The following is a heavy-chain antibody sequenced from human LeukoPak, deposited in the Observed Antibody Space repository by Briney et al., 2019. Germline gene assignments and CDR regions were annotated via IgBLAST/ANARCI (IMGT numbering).Heavy chain of an antibody. D-gene: IGHD3-22*01. Sequence: GGSLRLSCAASGFTFSSYGMHWVRQAPGKGLEWVAFIRYDGSNKYYADSVKGRFTISRDNSKNTLYLQMNSLRAEDTAVYYFAKREPKLHYYDSPDASDIWGQGTLVTVSS. CDR2: IRYDGSNK. V-gene: IGHV3-30*02. J-gene: IGHJ3*02. CDR3: AKREPKLHYYDSPDASDI. CDR1: GFTFSSYG.